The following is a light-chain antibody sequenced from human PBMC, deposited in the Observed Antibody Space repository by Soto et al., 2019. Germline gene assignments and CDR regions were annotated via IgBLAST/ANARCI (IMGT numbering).Light chain of an antibody. CDR2: KAS. CDR3: QQYTGIAWT. CDR1: QSISSW. Sequence: DIQMTQSPSTLSASVGDRATITCRASQSISSWLAWYQQKPGKAPKLLIYKASSLESGVPSRFSGSGSGTEFTLTISSLQPDDFATYYCQQYTGIAWTFGQGTKVEVK. V-gene: IGKV1-5*03. J-gene: IGKJ1*01.